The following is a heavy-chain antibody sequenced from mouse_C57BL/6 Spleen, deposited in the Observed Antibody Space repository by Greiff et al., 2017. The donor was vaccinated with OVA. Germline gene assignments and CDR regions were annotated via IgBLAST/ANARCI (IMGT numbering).Heavy chain of an antibody. CDR1: GFTFSSYT. J-gene: IGHJ1*03. Sequence: EVKLMESGGGLVKPGGSLKLSCAASGFTFSSYTMSWVRQTPEKRLEWVATISGGGGNTYYPDSVKGRFTISRDNAKNTLYLQMSSLRSEDTALYYCAIYYYGSSDWYFDVWGTGTTVTVSS. V-gene: IGHV5-9*01. D-gene: IGHD1-1*01. CDR2: ISGGGGNT. CDR3: AIYYYGSSDWYFDV.